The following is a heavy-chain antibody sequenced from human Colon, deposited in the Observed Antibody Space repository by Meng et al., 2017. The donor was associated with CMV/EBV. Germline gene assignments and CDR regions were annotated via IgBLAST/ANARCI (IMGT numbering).Heavy chain of an antibody. CDR2: MCYSGDT. V-gene: IGHV4-59*01. Sequence: LQGSGQGLVKPSETLSLTCTVSGGSISSYCWSWIRQPPGKGLEWIGYMCYSGDTNYNPSLRSRVTISGDTSKNQFSLKLNSVTAADTAVYYCALRGSAAGTFQHWGQGTLVTVSS. CDR1: GGSISSYC. J-gene: IGHJ1*01. CDR3: ALRGSAAGTFQH. D-gene: IGHD6-13*01.